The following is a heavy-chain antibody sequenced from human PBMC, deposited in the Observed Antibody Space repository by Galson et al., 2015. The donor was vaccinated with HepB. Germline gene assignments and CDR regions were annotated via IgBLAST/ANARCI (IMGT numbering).Heavy chain of an antibody. CDR2: ISTYNGNT. J-gene: IGHJ6*03. CDR1: GYTFTSYA. Sequence: SVKVSCKASGYTFTSYAISWVRRAPGQGLEWMGWISTYNGNTNYAHNLRGRVTMTTDTSATTAYMELRSLRSDDTALYYCARDRGRSSASYFMDGWGKGTTGTGSS. D-gene: IGHD2-2*01. CDR3: ARDRGRSSASYFMDG. V-gene: IGHV1-18*01.